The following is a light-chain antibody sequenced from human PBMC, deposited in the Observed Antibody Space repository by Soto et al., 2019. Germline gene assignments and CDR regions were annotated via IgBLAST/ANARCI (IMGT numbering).Light chain of an antibody. CDR3: QQVKSYPRT. V-gene: IGKV1-9*01. CDR2: EES. CDR1: QAITNN. J-gene: IGKJ4*01. Sequence: DFHLTQSPSSLSASVGDRVTITCRASQAITNNLAWYQQKPGNPPRLLIYEESTLHSGVPSRFSGRKVGTQFILTIDSLQPEDFATYYCQQVKSYPRTFGGGTKVDIK.